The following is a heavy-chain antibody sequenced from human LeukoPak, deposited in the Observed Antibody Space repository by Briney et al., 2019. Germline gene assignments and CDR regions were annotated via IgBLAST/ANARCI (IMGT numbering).Heavy chain of an antibody. CDR1: GGSVTSDGYF. J-gene: IGHJ3*02. D-gene: IGHD3-22*01. V-gene: IGHV4-61*08. Sequence: SETLSLTCIVSGGSVTSDGYFWSWIRQPPGKGLEWVAYAYSTGSTYYNPSLKSRVTISVDTSKNQFSLKLSSVTAADTAVYYCASGNYYDSSGYYPHAFDIWGQGTMVTVSS. CDR3: ASGNYYDSSGYYPHAFDI. CDR2: AYSTGST.